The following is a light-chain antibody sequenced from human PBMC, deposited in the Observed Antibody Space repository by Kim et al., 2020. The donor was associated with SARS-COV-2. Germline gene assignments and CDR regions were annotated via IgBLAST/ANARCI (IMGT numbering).Light chain of an antibody. J-gene: IGKJ5*01. V-gene: IGKV3-11*01. CDR2: DAS. Sequence: EIVLTQSPATLSLSPGERATLSCRASQSVNIYLAWYQQQPGQTPRLLIYDASNRATGIPARFSGSGSGTDFTLTISSLEPEDFAVYYCQQRYIWPPITFGQGTRLEIK. CDR1: QSVNIY. CDR3: QQRYIWPPIT.